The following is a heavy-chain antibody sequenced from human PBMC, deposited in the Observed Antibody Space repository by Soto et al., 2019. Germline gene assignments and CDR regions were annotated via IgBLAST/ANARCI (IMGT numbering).Heavy chain of an antibody. V-gene: IGHV4-30-4*01. CDR2: ISYSGTT. J-gene: IGHJ5*02. Sequence: SETLSLTCTVSGDSLSSNNNYSSWIRQPPGEGLEWIGFISYSGTTSYSPSLKSRVAISLDTSKNQFSLSLSSVTAADTAVYYCARGRGYSYGLDPWGQGTLVTVSS. D-gene: IGHD5-18*01. CDR1: GDSLSSNNNY. CDR3: ARGRGYSYGLDP.